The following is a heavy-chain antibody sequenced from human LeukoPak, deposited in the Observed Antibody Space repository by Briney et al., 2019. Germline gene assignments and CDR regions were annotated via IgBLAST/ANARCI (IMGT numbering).Heavy chain of an antibody. Sequence: PGGSLRLSCAASGFTFSSYAMHWVRQAPGKGLEGVAVISYDGSNKYYADSVKGRFTISRDNSKNTLYLQMNSLRAEDTAVYYCARVRYCSGGSCYGNWYDPWGQGTLVTVSS. J-gene: IGHJ5*02. V-gene: IGHV3-30*04. D-gene: IGHD2-15*01. CDR2: ISYDGSNK. CDR1: GFTFSSYA. CDR3: ARVRYCSGGSCYGNWYDP.